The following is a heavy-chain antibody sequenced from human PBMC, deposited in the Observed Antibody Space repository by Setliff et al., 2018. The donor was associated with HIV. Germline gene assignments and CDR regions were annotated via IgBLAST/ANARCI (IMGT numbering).Heavy chain of an antibody. CDR1: GVSTISSSSSYY. CDR3: ARRVILSYGYYFDY. J-gene: IGHJ4*02. Sequence: PSETLSLTCIVSGVSTISSSSSYYWGWIRQPPGKGLEWIGYISHSGITYYNPSLKSRVTISVDTSKNQFSLKLSSVTAADTAVYHCARRVILSYGYYFDYWGQGTLVTVSS. CDR2: ISHSGIT. V-gene: IGHV4-39*01. D-gene: IGHD3-16*02.